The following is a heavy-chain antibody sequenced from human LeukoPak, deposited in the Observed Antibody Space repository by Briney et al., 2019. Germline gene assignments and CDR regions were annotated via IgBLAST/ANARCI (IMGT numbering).Heavy chain of an antibody. Sequence: SETLSLTCTVSGGSISSGSYYWSWIRQPAGKGLEWIGRIYTSGSTNYNPSLKSRVTISVDTSKNQFSLKLSSVTAADTAVYYCARQVLRDYYGSYYFDYWGQGTLVTVSS. CDR3: ARQVLRDYYGSYYFDY. D-gene: IGHD3-10*01. CDR1: GGSISSGSYY. V-gene: IGHV4-61*02. CDR2: IYTSGST. J-gene: IGHJ4*02.